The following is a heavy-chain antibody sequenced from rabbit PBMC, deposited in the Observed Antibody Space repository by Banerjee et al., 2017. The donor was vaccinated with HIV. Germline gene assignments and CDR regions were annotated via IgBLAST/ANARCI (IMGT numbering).Heavy chain of an antibody. CDR2: IYTASGNT. CDR3: AREGAGYAGDGYALNL. J-gene: IGHJ4*01. D-gene: IGHD4-2*01. CDR1: GFTLSSYY. V-gene: IGHV1S40*01. Sequence: QSLEESGGDLVKPGASLTLTCTASGFTLSSYYMCWVRQAPGKGLEWIACIYTASGNTWYASWATGRFTISKTSSTTVTLQMTSLTVADTATYFCAREGAGYAGDGYALNLWGPGTLVTVS.